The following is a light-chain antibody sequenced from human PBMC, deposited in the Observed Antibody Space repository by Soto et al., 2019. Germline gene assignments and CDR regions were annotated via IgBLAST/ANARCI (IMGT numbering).Light chain of an antibody. CDR2: NVN. Sequence: QSALTQPRSVSGSPGQSVTISCTGTSSDVGGYNYVSWYQQHPGKAPKLMIYNVNRRPSGVPDRFSGSKSGNTASLTISGLQAEDEADYYCCSYAVTDVVFGGGTMLTVL. V-gene: IGLV2-11*01. CDR1: SSDVGGYNY. CDR3: CSYAVTDVV. J-gene: IGLJ2*01.